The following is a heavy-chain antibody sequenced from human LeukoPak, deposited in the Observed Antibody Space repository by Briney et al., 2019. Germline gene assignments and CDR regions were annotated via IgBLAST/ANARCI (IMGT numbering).Heavy chain of an antibody. CDR3: TRRSSTSGSNL. CDR1: GFTFSGSA. CDR2: IRSKANSYAT. J-gene: IGHJ2*01. Sequence: GGSLTLSCAASGFTFSGSAMHWVRQASGKGLEWVGRIRSKANSYATAYAASVKGSFTISRDDSKNTAYLQMNRLKTEDTAVYYCTRRSSTSGSNLWGRGTLVTVSS. V-gene: IGHV3-73*01. D-gene: IGHD6-19*01.